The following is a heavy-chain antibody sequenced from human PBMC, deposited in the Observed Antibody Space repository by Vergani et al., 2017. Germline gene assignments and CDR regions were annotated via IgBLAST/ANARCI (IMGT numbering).Heavy chain of an antibody. V-gene: IGHV4-34*01. J-gene: IGHJ3*02. D-gene: IGHD2-2*03. CDR1: GGSFSGYY. CDR2: INHRGST. CDR3: ARYYSVDIVVVPAAHDAFYI. Sequence: QVQLQQWGAGLLKPSETLSLTCAVSGGSFSGYYWSWIRQPPGKGLEWIGEINHRGSTNYNPSLKSRVTISVDPSKNPFSLKLSAVTAADTAVYYCARYYSVDIVVVPAAHDAFYIWGQGTMVTVSS.